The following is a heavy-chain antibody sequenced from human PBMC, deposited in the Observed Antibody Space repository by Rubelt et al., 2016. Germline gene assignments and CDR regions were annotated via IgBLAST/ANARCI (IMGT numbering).Heavy chain of an antibody. J-gene: IGHJ5*02. Sequence: QVHLVQSGAEVKKPGASVKVSCKASGYTFTGYYMHWVRQAPGQGLEWMGRINPNSGDTNYAQKFQGRVTMTRDTPISTAYMQLGSLRSDDTAVYYCARDGKFDPWGQGTLVFVSS. CDR3: ARDGKFDP. CDR2: INPNSGDT. CDR1: GYTFTGYY. V-gene: IGHV1-2*06.